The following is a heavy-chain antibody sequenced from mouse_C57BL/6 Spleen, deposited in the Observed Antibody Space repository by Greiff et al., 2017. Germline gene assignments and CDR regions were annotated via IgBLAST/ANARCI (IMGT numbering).Heavy chain of an antibody. Sequence: QVQLQQSGAELVKPGASVKISCKASGYAFSSYWMNWVKQRPGQGLEWIGQIYPGDGDTNYNGKFKGKATLTADKSSSTAYMPLSSLTSEDSAVYFCARRYYGNYDWYFDVWGTGTTVTVSS. CDR3: ARRYYGNYDWYFDV. V-gene: IGHV1-80*01. CDR1: GYAFSSYW. J-gene: IGHJ1*03. D-gene: IGHD2-1*01. CDR2: IYPGDGDT.